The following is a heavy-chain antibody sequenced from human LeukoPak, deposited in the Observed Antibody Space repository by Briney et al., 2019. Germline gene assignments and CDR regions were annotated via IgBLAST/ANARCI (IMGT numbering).Heavy chain of an antibody. D-gene: IGHD6-19*01. CDR2: ITNSGDST. CDR3: ARLGEWLVYDAFHI. V-gene: IGHV3-23*01. CDR1: GFTFSTYA. Sequence: PGGSLRLSCAASGFTFSTYAMSWVRQAPGKGLEWVSGITNSGDSTYCAASMKGRITISRDNPKNTLYLQMNSLRAEDTAVYYCARLGEWLVYDAFHIWGQGTMVTVSS. J-gene: IGHJ3*02.